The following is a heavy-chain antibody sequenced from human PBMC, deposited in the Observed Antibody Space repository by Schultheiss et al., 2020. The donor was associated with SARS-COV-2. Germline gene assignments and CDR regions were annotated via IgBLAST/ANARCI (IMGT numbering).Heavy chain of an antibody. CDR1: GGSFSGYY. CDR2: INYSGST. V-gene: IGHV4-34*01. CDR3: ARGPRLRYYYYGMDV. Sequence: SETLSLTCAVYGGSFSGYYWSWIRQPPGKGLEWIGEINYSGSTNYNPSLKSRVTISVDTSKNQFSLKLSSVTAADTAVYYCARGPRLRYYYYGMDVWGQGTTVTVSS. J-gene: IGHJ6*02.